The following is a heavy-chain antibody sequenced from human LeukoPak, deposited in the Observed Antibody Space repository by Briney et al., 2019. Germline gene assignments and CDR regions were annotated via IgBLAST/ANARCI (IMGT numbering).Heavy chain of an antibody. V-gene: IGHV3-74*01. CDR1: GFTFKLYW. CDR3: IRGGPSTWS. Sequence: GGSLRLSCAASGFTFKLYWMHWVRQVPGKAPVWVSRINDDGSDTRYADSVKGRFTNSRDDATNMVFLQMNSLRPEDTAIYYCIRGGPSTWSWGQGTLVTVSS. J-gene: IGHJ5*02. D-gene: IGHD2-15*01. CDR2: INDDGSDT.